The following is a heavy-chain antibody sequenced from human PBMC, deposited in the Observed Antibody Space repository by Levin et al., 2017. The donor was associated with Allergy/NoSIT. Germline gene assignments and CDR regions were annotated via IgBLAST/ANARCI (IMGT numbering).Heavy chain of an antibody. J-gene: IGHJ5*02. CDR3: ARRERREQWLLRGVDP. CDR1: GGSISRSTYY. V-gene: IGHV4-39*02. Sequence: PSETLSLTCTVSGGSISRSTYYWGWIRQTPGTGLEWIGTIYYDGSTSYNPSLKNRVTISVDTSKNYFSLRLTSVTAADTAMYYCARRERREQWLLRGVDPWNQGTLVIVSS. CDR2: IYYDGST. D-gene: IGHD6-19*01.